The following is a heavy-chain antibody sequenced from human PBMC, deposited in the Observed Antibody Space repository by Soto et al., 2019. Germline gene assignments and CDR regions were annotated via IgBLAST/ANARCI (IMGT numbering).Heavy chain of an antibody. J-gene: IGHJ4*02. D-gene: IGHD3-9*01. CDR1: GGSISSGVYY. CDR3: AHAIRYDILTGYYPLLN. Sequence: PSETLSLTCTVSGGSISSGVYYWGWIRHHPGNGLEWIGYIYYSGSTYYNPSLKSRVTISVDTSKNQFSLKLSSVTAADTAVYYCAHAIRYDILTGYYPLLNWGQGSMVTV. V-gene: IGHV4-31*03. CDR2: IYYSGST.